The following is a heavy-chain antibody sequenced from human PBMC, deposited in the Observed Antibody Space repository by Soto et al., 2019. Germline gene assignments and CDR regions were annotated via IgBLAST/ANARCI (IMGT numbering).Heavy chain of an antibody. V-gene: IGHV4-59*12. J-gene: IGHJ3*02. CDR3: ARDFDGSADAFDI. Sequence: SETLSLTCTVSGGSIRSYYWSWIRQPPGKRLEWIGYIYYSGSTNYNPSLKSRVTISVDTSKNQLSLKLSSVTAADTDVYYCARDFDGSADAFDIWGQGTMVTVSS. D-gene: IGHD3-9*01. CDR2: IYYSGST. CDR1: GGSIRSYY.